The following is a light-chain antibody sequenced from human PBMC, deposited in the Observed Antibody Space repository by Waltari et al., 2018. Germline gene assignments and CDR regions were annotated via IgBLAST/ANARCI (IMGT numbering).Light chain of an antibody. J-gene: IGLJ2*01. V-gene: IGLV2-23*02. Sequence: QSALTQPASVSGSPGQSITISCTGTSSDVGNYKRVSWYQQHPGKAPKLMIYAISQRSSGVSGRFSESKSGDMASLTISGLQPEDEAEYFCSSYAGSSKGVFGGGTKVTIL. CDR1: SSDVGNYKR. CDR3: SSYAGSSKGV. CDR2: AIS.